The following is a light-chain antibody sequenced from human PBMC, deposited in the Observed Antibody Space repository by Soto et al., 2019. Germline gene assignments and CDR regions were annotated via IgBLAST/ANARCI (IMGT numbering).Light chain of an antibody. CDR3: AAWDDSLNGVV. CDR1: SFNVGGNT. J-gene: IGLJ2*01. V-gene: IGLV1-44*01. Sequence: QSLLTHSPSSSGTPGQRVTISCSGSSFNVGGNTVNWYQQVTGTAPKLLINSNNQRPSGVPDRFSGSKSGTSASLAISGLQSEDEADYYCAAWDDSLNGVVFGGGTK. CDR2: SNN.